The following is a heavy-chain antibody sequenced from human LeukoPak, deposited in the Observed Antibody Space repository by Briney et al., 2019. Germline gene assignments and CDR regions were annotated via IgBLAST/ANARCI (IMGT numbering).Heavy chain of an antibody. Sequence: SETLSLTCKVSGGXINSYYCSWIRQPPGKGLEWVGYIYYIGKTNYNPSLKSRVTISLDTSKNQVSLNLTSVTAADTAVYYCARLAVATTSWFDPWGQGTMVTVSS. CDR1: GGXINSYY. D-gene: IGHD2-15*01. J-gene: IGHJ5*02. V-gene: IGHV4-59*01. CDR2: IYYIGKT. CDR3: ARLAVATTSWFDP.